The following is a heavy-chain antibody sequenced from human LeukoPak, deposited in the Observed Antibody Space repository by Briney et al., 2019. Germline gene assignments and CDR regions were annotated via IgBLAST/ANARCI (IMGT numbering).Heavy chain of an antibody. CDR1: GFTFDDYA. J-gene: IGHJ3*02. CDR3: AKSLESLYYDSTSDAFDI. V-gene: IGHV3-43*02. Sequence: GGSLRLSCAASGFTFDDYAMHWVRHAPGKGLGWVSLISGDGGSTYYADSVKGRFTISRDNSKNSLYLQMNSLRTEDTALYYCAKSLESLYYDSTSDAFDIWGQGTMVTVSS. CDR2: ISGDGGST. D-gene: IGHD3-22*01.